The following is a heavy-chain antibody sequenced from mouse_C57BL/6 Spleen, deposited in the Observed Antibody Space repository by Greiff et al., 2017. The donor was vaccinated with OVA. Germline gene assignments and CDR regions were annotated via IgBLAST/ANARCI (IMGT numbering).Heavy chain of an antibody. Sequence: DVQLVESGGGLVQPKGSLKLSCAASGFSFNTYAMNWVRQAPGKGLEWVARIRSKSNNYATYYADSVKDRFTISRDDSESMLYLQMNNLKTEDTAMYYCVRHGRSSYDYAMDYWGQGTSVTVSS. D-gene: IGHD1-1*01. CDR2: IRSKSNNYAT. J-gene: IGHJ4*01. CDR1: GFSFNTYA. CDR3: VRHGRSSYDYAMDY. V-gene: IGHV10-1*01.